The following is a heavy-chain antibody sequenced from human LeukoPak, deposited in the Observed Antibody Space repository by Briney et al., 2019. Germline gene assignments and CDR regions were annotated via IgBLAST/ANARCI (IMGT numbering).Heavy chain of an antibody. D-gene: IGHD4-17*01. CDR3: ARDYGDPSYYYYYYYMDV. Sequence: ASVKVSCKASGYTFTGYYMHWVRQAPGQGLEWMGWINPNSGGTNYAQKFQGRVTMTRDTPISTAYMELSSLRSEDTAVYYCARDYGDPSYYYYYYYMDVWGKGTTVTVSS. V-gene: IGHV1-2*02. CDR2: INPNSGGT. J-gene: IGHJ6*03. CDR1: GYTFTGYY.